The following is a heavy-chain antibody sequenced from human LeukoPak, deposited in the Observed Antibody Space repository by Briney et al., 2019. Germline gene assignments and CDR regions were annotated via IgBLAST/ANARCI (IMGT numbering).Heavy chain of an antibody. D-gene: IGHD2-15*01. V-gene: IGHV3-20*04. CDR3: ARAVGSEYAFDI. J-gene: IGHJ3*02. Sequence: PGGSLRLSCAASGFTFDDYGMSWVRQAPGKGLEWVSGINWNGGSKGYADSVKGRFTISRDNAKNSLYLQMNSLRAEDTALYYCARAVGSEYAFDIWGQGTMVTVSS. CDR1: GFTFDDYG. CDR2: INWNGGSK.